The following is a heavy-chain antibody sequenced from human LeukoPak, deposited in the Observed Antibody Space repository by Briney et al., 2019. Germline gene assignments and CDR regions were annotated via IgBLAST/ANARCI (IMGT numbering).Heavy chain of an antibody. CDR2: IFRDDDK. Sequence: SGPTLVKPTQTLTLTCTFSGFSLSTSGVGVGWIRQPPGKALEWLALIFRDDDKRYNPSLESRLSITKDTSKDQVVLTMTNMDPADTATYYCTHSVGIVVVTSEDEYFLHWGQGSLVIVSS. J-gene: IGHJ1*01. V-gene: IGHV2-5*02. CDR1: GFSLSTSGVG. CDR3: THSVGIVVVTSEDEYFLH. D-gene: IGHD2-21*02.